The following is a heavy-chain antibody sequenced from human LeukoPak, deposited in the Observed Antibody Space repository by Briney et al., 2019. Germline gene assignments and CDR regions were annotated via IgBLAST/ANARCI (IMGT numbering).Heavy chain of an antibody. Sequence: SETLSLTCAVYGGSFSDYYWTWIRQPPGKGLEWIGYISYSGSTNYNPSLKSRVAISVDTSKNQFSLKLSSVTAADTAVYYCARGQVGATQLFDYWGQGTLVTVSS. CDR2: ISYSGST. CDR1: GGSFSDYY. D-gene: IGHD1-26*01. J-gene: IGHJ4*02. V-gene: IGHV4-59*01. CDR3: ARGQVGATQLFDY.